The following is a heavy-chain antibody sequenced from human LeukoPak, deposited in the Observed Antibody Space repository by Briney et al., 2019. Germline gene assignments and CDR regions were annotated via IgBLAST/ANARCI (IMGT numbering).Heavy chain of an antibody. J-gene: IGHJ3*02. CDR1: GFTFSSYW. D-gene: IGHD3-22*01. Sequence: PGGSLRLSCAASGFTFSSYWMSWVRQAPGKGLEWVANIKQDGSEKYYVDSAKGRFTISRDNAKNSLYLQMNSLRAEDTAVYYCARPEFGVTMIVNYAFDIWGQGTMVTVSS. CDR2: IKQDGSEK. CDR3: ARPEFGVTMIVNYAFDI. V-gene: IGHV3-7*01.